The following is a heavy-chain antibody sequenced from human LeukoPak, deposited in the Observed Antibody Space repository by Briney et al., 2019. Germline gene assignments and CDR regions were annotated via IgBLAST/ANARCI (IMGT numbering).Heavy chain of an antibody. CDR3: AREGQDRTFDY. V-gene: IGHV4-31*03. CDR1: GGSISSGGYY. J-gene: IGHJ4*02. CDR2: IYYSGST. Sequence: SETLSLTCIVSGGSISSGGYYWSWIRQHPGKGLEWIGYIYYSGSTYYNPSLKSRVTISVDTSKNQFSLKLSSVTAADTAVYYCAREGQDRTFDYWGQGTLVTVS.